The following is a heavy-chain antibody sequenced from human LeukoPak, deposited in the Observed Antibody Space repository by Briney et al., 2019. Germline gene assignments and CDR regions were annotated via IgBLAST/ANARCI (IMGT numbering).Heavy chain of an antibody. Sequence: PSETLSLTCAVYGGSFSGYYWSWNRQPPGKGLEWIGEINHSGSTNYNPSLKSRVTISVDTSKNQFSLKLSSVTAADTAVYYCARGIAALYWGQGTLVTVSS. D-gene: IGHD6-13*01. J-gene: IGHJ4*02. CDR2: INHSGST. CDR1: GGSFSGYY. CDR3: ARGIAALY. V-gene: IGHV4-34*01.